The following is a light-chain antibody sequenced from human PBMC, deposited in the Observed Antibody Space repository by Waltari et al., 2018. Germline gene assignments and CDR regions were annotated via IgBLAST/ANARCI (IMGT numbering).Light chain of an antibody. CDR2: GKN. J-gene: IGLJ2*01. V-gene: IGLV3-19*01. CDR1: SLRSYY. Sequence: SSELTQDPAVSVALGQTVRITCQGDSLRSYYASWYQQKPGQAPVLVISGKNNRPSGIPDRFSGSSSGNPASLTITGAQAEDEADYYCNSRDSSGNHVVFGGGTKLTVL. CDR3: NSRDSSGNHVV.